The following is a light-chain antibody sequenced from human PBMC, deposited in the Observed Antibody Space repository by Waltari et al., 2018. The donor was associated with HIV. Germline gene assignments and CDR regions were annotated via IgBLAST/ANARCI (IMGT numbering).Light chain of an antibody. Sequence: QSALTQPRSVSGSPGQSVTISCTGTSSDVGGYNYVSWYQHLPYKAPKVVIYDVTKRPSVVPDRFSASKSGNTASLTISGLQAEDEADYYCCSYAGSYTWVFGGGTKLTVL. CDR3: CSYAGSYTWV. J-gene: IGLJ3*02. CDR1: SSDVGGYNY. CDR2: DVT. V-gene: IGLV2-11*01.